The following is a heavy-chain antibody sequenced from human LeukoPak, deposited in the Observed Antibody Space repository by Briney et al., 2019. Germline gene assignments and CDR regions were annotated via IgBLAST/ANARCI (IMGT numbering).Heavy chain of an antibody. CDR3: AREVTNGFDY. CDR2: ISGSGDST. CDR1: GITFSNYA. V-gene: IGHV3-23*01. D-gene: IGHD2-21*02. Sequence: GGSLRLSCAASGITFSNYAMTWARQAPGKGLEWVSVISGSGDSTYYADSVKGRFTISRDNSKSTLYLQMNSLRVEDTAVYYCAREVTNGFDYWGQGTLVTVSS. J-gene: IGHJ4*02.